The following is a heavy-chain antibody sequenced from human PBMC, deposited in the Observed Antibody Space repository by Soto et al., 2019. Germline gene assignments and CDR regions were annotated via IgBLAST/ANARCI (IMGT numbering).Heavy chain of an antibody. CDR1: GFTFSNYG. CDR2: IWHDGSDR. D-gene: IGHD1-26*01. V-gene: IGHV3-33*01. CDR3: SGNFDF. J-gene: IGHJ4*02. Sequence: GGSLRLSCAASGFTFSNYGMHWVRQAPGKGLEWMAVIWHDGSDRYYADSVKGRFTISRDNSKNTLYLQMDSLRVEDTAVYYCSGNFDFWGQGTLVTVSS.